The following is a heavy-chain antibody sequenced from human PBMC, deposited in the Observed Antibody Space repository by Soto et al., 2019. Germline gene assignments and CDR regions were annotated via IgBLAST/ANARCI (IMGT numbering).Heavy chain of an antibody. CDR3: ARVAIASGGVIAVTYALDV. CDR2: ITSSGSTI. CDR1: GFTLSTYS. Sequence: PGGSLRLSCEVSGFTLSTYSMNWVRQAPGNGLEWVSFITSSGSTIYYADSVKGRFTVSRDSAKNSLFLQMNSLRDEDTAVYYCARVAIASGGVIAVTYALDVWGQGTTVTVSS. D-gene: IGHD3-16*02. J-gene: IGHJ6*02. V-gene: IGHV3-48*02.